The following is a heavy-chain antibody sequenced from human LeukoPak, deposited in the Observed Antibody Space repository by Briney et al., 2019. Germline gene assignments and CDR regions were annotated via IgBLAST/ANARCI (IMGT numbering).Heavy chain of an antibody. CDR2: IWYDGSNK. Sequence: PGGSLRLSCAASGFTFSSYGMHWVRQAPGKGLEWVAVIWYDGSNKYHADSVKGRFTISRDNSKNTLYLQMNSLRAEDTAVYYCARDASGWYRGAFDIWGQGTMVTVSS. J-gene: IGHJ3*02. CDR1: GFTFSSYG. CDR3: ARDASGWYRGAFDI. D-gene: IGHD6-19*01. V-gene: IGHV3-33*01.